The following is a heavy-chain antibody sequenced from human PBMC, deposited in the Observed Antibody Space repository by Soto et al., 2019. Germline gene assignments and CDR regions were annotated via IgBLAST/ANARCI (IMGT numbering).Heavy chain of an antibody. D-gene: IGHD3-3*01. V-gene: IGHV3-23*01. CDR3: AIGGWDFRSGSHDY. Sequence: RGSLRLSCAASGFTFSSYAMSWVRQAPGKGLEWVSAISGSGGSTYYADSVKGRFTISRDNSKNTLYLQMNSLRAEDTAVYYSAIGGWDFRSGSHDYWGQGTLVNVS. CDR1: GFTFSSYA. CDR2: ISGSGGST. J-gene: IGHJ4*02.